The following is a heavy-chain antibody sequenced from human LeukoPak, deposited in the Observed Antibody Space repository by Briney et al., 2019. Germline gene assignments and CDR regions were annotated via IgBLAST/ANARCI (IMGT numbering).Heavy chain of an antibody. V-gene: IGHV3-74*01. CDR1: GFTFISFW. CDR2: IDTDGRTT. Sequence: PGGSLRLSCAASGFTFISFWMRWVRQPPGKGLVWVSRIDTDGRTTTYADSVKGRFTISRDNARNTVYLQINSLRAEDTAVYYCATLNSFGHDYWGQGILVTVSS. CDR3: ATLNSFGHDY. D-gene: IGHD5-18*01. J-gene: IGHJ4*02.